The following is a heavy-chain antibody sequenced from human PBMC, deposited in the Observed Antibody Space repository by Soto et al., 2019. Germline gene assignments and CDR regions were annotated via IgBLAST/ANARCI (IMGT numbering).Heavy chain of an antibody. Sequence: GGSLRLSCAASGFTFSSYGMHWVRQAPGKGLEWVAVISSGGNNKYYADSVKGRFTISRDNSKNTLYLQMNSLRAEDTAVYYCAKDKSYYLNSWDYFDYWGQGTLVTVSS. CDR1: GFTFSSYG. CDR3: AKDKSYYLNSWDYFDY. V-gene: IGHV3-33*05. D-gene: IGHD3-10*01. CDR2: ISSGGNNK. J-gene: IGHJ4*02.